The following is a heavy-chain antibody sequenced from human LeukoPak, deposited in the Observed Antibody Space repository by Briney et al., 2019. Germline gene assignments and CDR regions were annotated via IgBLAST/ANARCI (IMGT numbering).Heavy chain of an antibody. V-gene: IGHV4-59*01. CDR2: IYSSGST. J-gene: IGHJ3*02. CDR3: TRVKGYYDSSGYYKAHAFDI. CDR1: GGSISSFY. Sequence: SGTLSLTCAVSGGSISSFYWSWIRQPPGKGLECIGYIYSSGSTNYNPSLKSRVSISVDTSKNQFSLKLSSVTAADTAVYYCTRVKGYYDSSGYYKAHAFDIWGQGTVVTVSS. D-gene: IGHD3-22*01.